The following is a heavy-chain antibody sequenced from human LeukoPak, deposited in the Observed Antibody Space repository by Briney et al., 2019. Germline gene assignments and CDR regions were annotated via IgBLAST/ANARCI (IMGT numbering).Heavy chain of an antibody. CDR3: ARDLYPMRLELPYY. CDR2: IKEDGSEK. J-gene: IGHJ4*02. CDR1: GFTFSDYW. D-gene: IGHD1-7*01. Sequence: PGGSLRLSCAASGFTFSDYWMTWVRQAPGKGLEWVANIKEDGSEKYYVDSVKGRFTISRDNAKNSLCLQMNGLRAEDTAVYYCARDLYPMRLELPYYWGQGTLVTVSS. V-gene: IGHV3-7*01.